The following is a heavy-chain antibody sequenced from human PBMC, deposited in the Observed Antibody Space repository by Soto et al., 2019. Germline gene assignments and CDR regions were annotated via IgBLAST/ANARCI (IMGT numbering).Heavy chain of an antibody. Sequence: EVQLLESGGGLVQPGGSLRLFCEASGFTFSNYAMTWVRQAPGKGLEWVSTITNSGSTYYVDTVRGRFTISRDNSKTTVYLQMNSLRAEDTAIYYCARTDKFNSQSSGWANRFDYWGKGTLVTVSS. V-gene: IGHV3-23*01. CDR3: ARTDKFNSQSSGWANRFDY. D-gene: IGHD6-19*01. CDR1: GFTFSNYA. CDR2: ITNSGST. J-gene: IGHJ4*02.